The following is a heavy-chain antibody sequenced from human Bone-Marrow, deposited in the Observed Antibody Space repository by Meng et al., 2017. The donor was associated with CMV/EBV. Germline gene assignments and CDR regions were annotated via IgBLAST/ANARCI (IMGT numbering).Heavy chain of an antibody. J-gene: IGHJ5*02. CDR2: IYHSGST. Sequence: SETLSLTCTVSGYSISSGYYWGWIRQPPGKGLEWIGSIYHSGSTYYNPSLKSRVTISVDTSKNQFSLKLSSVTAADTAVYYCARVSDLRITIFGVVIKQGWFDPWGQGTLVTVSS. CDR3: ARVSDLRITIFGVVIKQGWFDP. CDR1: GYSISSGYY. V-gene: IGHV4-38-2*02. D-gene: IGHD3-3*01.